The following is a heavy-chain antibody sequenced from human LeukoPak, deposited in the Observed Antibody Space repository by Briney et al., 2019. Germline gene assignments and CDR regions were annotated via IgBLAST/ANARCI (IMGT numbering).Heavy chain of an antibody. CDR1: GGSFSGYY. D-gene: IGHD5-18*01. Sequence: SETLSLTCAVYGGSFSGYYWSWIRQPPGKGLEWIGEINHSGSTNYNPSLKSRVTISVDTSKNQFSLKLSSVTAADTAVYYCARRRGYSYGYFDYWGQGTLVTVSS. CDR3: ARRRGYSYGYFDY. V-gene: IGHV4-34*01. J-gene: IGHJ4*02. CDR2: INHSGST.